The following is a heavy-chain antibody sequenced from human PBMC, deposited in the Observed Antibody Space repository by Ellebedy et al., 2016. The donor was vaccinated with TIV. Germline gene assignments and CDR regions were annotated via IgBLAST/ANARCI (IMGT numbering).Heavy chain of an antibody. CDR3: ARGRGYNLESHFDY. V-gene: IGHV1-69*13. CDR1: GGIFRSNA. J-gene: IGHJ4*02. D-gene: IGHD5-24*01. Sequence: ASVKVSCXASGGIFRSNAMSWMRQAPGQGLEWMGGIIAIFGTTNYAQKFQGRVTITADESTSTVYMELSSLRSEDTAVYYCARGRGYNLESHFDYWGQGTVVIVSS. CDR2: IIAIFGTT.